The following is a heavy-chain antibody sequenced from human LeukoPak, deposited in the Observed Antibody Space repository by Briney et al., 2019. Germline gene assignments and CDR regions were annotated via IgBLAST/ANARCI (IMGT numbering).Heavy chain of an antibody. V-gene: IGHV3-23*01. CDR3: AREAVTRNYFDY. CDR2: ISGNGDHT. Sequence: GGSLRLSCAASGFAFNTFAMNWVRQAPGKGLEWVSGISGNGDHTYYHDSVKGRFTISRDNSKNTLYLQMNGLRAEDTAVYYCAREAVTRNYFDYWGQGTLVTVSS. D-gene: IGHD4-17*01. J-gene: IGHJ4*02. CDR1: GFAFNTFA.